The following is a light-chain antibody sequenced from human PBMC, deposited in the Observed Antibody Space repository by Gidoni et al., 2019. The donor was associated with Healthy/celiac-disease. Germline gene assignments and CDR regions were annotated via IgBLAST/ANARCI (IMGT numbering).Light chain of an antibody. CDR2: DAS. CDR3: QQYDNLPRT. Sequence: DIQMTQSPSSLSASVGDRVTITCQASQDISNYLNWYQQKPGKAPKLLIYDASNLETGVPSRFSGSGSGTDFTFTISSLQPEEIVTYYCQQYDNLPRTFGPGTKVDIK. J-gene: IGKJ3*01. V-gene: IGKV1-33*01. CDR1: QDISNY.